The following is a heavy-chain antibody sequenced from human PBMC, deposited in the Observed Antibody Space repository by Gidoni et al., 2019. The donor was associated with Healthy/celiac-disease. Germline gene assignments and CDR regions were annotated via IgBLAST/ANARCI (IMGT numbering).Heavy chain of an antibody. J-gene: IGHJ5*02. V-gene: IGHV3-21*01. CDR3: ARDFKGYSDTRGILTS. D-gene: IGHD1-1*01. Sequence: EVQLVESVGGLVESGGSLRLSCAASGLAFLSYSMNWVRQAPGKGLECVSSISSSSSYIYYADSVKGRLTSSRDNAKNSLYLQMNSLRAEDTAVYYCARDFKGYSDTRGILTSWGQGTLVTVSS. CDR1: GLAFLSYS. CDR2: ISSSSSYI.